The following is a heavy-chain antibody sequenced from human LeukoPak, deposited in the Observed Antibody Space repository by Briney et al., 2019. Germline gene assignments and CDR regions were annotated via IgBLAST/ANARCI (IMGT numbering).Heavy chain of an antibody. CDR3: ASLDYGDYRAFDI. CDR2: ITSSSSTI. D-gene: IGHD4-17*01. CDR1: GFTFRDYS. V-gene: IGHV3-48*04. Sequence: GGSLRLSCAASGFTFRDYSMNWVRQAPGKGLEWVSYITSSSSTIYYADSVKGRFTISRDNAKNSLYLQMNSVRAEDTAVYYCASLDYGDYRAFDIWGQGTMVTVSS. J-gene: IGHJ3*02.